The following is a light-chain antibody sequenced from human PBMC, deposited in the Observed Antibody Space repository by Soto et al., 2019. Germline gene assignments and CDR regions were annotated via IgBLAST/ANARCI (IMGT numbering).Light chain of an antibody. CDR1: QDLTYW. CDR3: LQHNSYPWT. J-gene: IGKJ1*01. V-gene: IGKV1-17*03. Sequence: DIQMTQSPSSVSASVGDRVTITCRASQDLTYWLAWYQQRPGKAPKRLFYAASSLQSGVPSRFSGSGSGTEFTLTISSLQPEDFATYYCLQHNSYPWTFGQGTKVEIK. CDR2: AAS.